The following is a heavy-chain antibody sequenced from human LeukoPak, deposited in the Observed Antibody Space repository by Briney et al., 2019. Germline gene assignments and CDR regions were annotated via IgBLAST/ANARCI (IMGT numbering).Heavy chain of an antibody. Sequence: GGSLRLSCAAAGFTFSSYWMHWVRQAPGKGLVWVSRINSDGSSTTYADSVKGRFTISRDNAKNTLYLQMNSLRAEDTAVYYCAREYSSSRYFDYWGQGTLVTVSS. D-gene: IGHD6-6*01. CDR3: AREYSSSRYFDY. CDR2: INSDGSST. J-gene: IGHJ4*02. CDR1: GFTFSSYW. V-gene: IGHV3-74*01.